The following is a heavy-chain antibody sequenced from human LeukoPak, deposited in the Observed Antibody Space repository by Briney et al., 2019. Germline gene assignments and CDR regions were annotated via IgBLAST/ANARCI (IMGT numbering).Heavy chain of an antibody. Sequence: ASVKVSCKVSGYTLTELSMHWVRQAPGKGLEWMGGFDPEDGETIYAQKFQGRVTMTEDTSTDTAYMELSSLRSDDTAVFYCARDLVDGVGAPGAYWGQGALVTVSS. CDR1: GYTLTELS. V-gene: IGHV1-24*01. D-gene: IGHD1-26*01. CDR3: ARDLVDGVGAPGAY. J-gene: IGHJ4*02. CDR2: FDPEDGET.